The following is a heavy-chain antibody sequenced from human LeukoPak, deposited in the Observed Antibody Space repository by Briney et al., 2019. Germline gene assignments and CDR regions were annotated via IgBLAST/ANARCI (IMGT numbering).Heavy chain of an antibody. J-gene: IGHJ4*02. V-gene: IGHV4-59*08. D-gene: IGHD3-10*01. CDR2: IYYSGST. CDR3: ARSLGGSGSLDC. Sequence: SETLSLTCTVSGGSISSYYWSWIRQSPGKGLEWIGYIYYSGSTNYNPSLKSRVTISVDTSKNQFSLKLSSVTAADTAVYYCARSLGGSGSLDCWGQGTLVTVSS. CDR1: GGSISSYY.